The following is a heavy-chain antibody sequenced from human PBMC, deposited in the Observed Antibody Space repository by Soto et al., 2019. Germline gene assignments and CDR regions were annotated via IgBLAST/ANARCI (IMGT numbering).Heavy chain of an antibody. D-gene: IGHD4-17*01. CDR1: GFMFSSYG. CDR2: ISYEGSKK. CDR3: AKDQGGITVTPPSRY. V-gene: IGHV3-30*18. Sequence: QVQLVESGGGVVQPGRSLRLSCAASGFMFSSYGMHWVRQAPGKGLEWVAVISYEGSKKYYADSVKGRFTISRDNSKKTMYRQMNSLRVKDTAVYYCAKDQGGITVTPPSRYWGQGTLVTVSS. J-gene: IGHJ4*02.